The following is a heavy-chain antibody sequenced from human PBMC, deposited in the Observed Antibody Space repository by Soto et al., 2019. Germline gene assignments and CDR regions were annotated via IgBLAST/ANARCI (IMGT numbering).Heavy chain of an antibody. D-gene: IGHD2-15*01. Sequence: GGSLRLSCAASGFMFSSHWMSWVRQAPGKGLEWVANINQDGSEKYYVDSVKGRFTISRDNGKNSLYLQLNSLRAEDTAVYYCARDPPTPGLYSAYWGRRTLVTVSS. J-gene: IGHJ4*02. CDR3: ARDPPTPGLYSAY. V-gene: IGHV3-7*04. CDR1: GFMFSSHW. CDR2: INQDGSEK.